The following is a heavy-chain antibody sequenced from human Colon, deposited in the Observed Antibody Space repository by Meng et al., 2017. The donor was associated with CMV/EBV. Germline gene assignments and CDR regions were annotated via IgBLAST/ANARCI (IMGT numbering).Heavy chain of an antibody. D-gene: IGHD6-13*01. CDR3: ARVRLAAAGSEPFSI. J-gene: IGHJ6*02. V-gene: IGHV1-8*01. CDR1: GYSFTNFD. CDR2: MNPATGNT. Sequence: ASVKVSCKASGYSFTNFDIYWVRQAPGQGLGWMGWMNPATGNTGYAETLQGRVTMTRDSSIGTAYMELSGLRSEDTAVYYCARVRLAAAGSEPFSIWGQGTTVTVSS.